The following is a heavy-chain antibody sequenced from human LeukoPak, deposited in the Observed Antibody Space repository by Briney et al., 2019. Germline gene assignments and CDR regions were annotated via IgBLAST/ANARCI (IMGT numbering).Heavy chain of an antibody. CDR3: ARGMGMSDY. Sequence: SETLSLTCTVSGGSISSYYWSWIRQPPGKGLEWIGYIYYSGSTNYNPSLKSRVTISVDTSKNQFSLKLTSVTAADTAMYYCARGMGMSDYWGQGTLVTVSS. D-gene: IGHD1-26*01. CDR2: IYYSGST. V-gene: IGHV4-59*01. CDR1: GGSISSYY. J-gene: IGHJ4*02.